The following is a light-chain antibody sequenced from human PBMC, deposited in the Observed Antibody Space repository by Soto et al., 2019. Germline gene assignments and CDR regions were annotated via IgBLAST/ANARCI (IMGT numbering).Light chain of an antibody. CDR2: WAS. Sequence: DIVMTQSPDSLAVSLGERATINCKSSQNVLSNSDNRDYLAWYQQKPGQPPKLLIYWASTRESGVPDRFSGSGSGTDFTLPISSLQAEDLAVYYCQQYYSTPPTFGQGTKLEIK. J-gene: IGKJ2*01. CDR1: QNVLSNSDNRDY. V-gene: IGKV4-1*01. CDR3: QQYYSTPPT.